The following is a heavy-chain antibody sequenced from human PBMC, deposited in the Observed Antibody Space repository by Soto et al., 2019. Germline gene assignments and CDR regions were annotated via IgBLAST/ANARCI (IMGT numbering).Heavy chain of an antibody. CDR1: GFTFSSYA. J-gene: IGHJ4*02. Sequence: QVQLVESGGGVVQPGRSLRLSCAASGFTFSSYAMHWVRQAPGKGLEWVAVISYDGSNKYYADSVKGRFTISRDNSKNALYLQMNSLRAEDTAVHYCARTRAEMAGEVDYWGRGILVTGSS. CDR3: ARTRAEMAGEVDY. V-gene: IGHV3-30-3*01. CDR2: ISYDGSNK. D-gene: IGHD6-19*01.